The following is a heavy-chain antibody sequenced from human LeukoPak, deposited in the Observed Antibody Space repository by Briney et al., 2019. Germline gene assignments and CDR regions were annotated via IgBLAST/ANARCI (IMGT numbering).Heavy chain of an antibody. CDR1: GFSLSTFA. J-gene: IGHJ6*03. V-gene: IGHV3-23*01. Sequence: PGGFLRLSCKASGFSLSTFAMSWVRRAPGKGLELVSTLSSSGSRTYYAESVKGRFTISRDTSMNTVFLQMNSLRGDDTAIYYCAKNKGQLAPNYCMNVWGKGTTVTVS. CDR3: AKNKGQLAPNYCMNV. D-gene: IGHD2/OR15-2a*01. CDR2: LSSSGSRT.